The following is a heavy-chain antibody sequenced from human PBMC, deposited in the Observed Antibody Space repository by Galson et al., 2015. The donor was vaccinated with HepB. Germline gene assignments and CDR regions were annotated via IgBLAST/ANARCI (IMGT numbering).Heavy chain of an antibody. CDR2: ISSSRRDI. V-gene: IGHV3-48*01. Sequence: SLRLSCAASGFSFSSYSMNWVRQAPGKGPEWVSYISSSRRDIYYADSVKGRFTISRDNAKRSVYLQMNSLRAEDTALYYCAKVVVRGGGYFDYWGQGTLVTVSS. CDR1: GFSFSSYS. J-gene: IGHJ4*02. D-gene: IGHD3-10*01. CDR3: AKVVVRGGGYFDY.